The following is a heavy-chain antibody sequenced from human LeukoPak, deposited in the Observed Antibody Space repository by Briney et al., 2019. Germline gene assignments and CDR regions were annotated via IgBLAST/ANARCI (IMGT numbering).Heavy chain of an antibody. CDR2: ISSGSSYI. V-gene: IGHV3-21*01. CDR3: ARDRFNRNFQEGYCSSTSCYAGYDYYGIDV. J-gene: IGHJ6*02. Sequence: GGSLRLSCAASGFTFSSYSMNWVRQAPGKGLEWVSSISSGSSYIYYADSVKGRFTISRENAKTSLYLQMNRRRAEDTAVYYSARDRFNRNFQEGYCSSTSCYAGYDYYGIDVWGQGTTVTASS. CDR1: GFTFSSYS. D-gene: IGHD2-2*01.